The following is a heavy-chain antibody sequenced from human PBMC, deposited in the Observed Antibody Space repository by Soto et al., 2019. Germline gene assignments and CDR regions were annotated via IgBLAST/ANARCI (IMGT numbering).Heavy chain of an antibody. Sequence: PGESLNISCKTSGYTFSGHWISWVRQVPGRGLQWMGNIDPSDSYINYNPAFRGHVTFSVDKSSSTAYLHWSSLGPSETAIYYCARHGAAIWLGYWGQGTLVTVSS. CDR1: GYTFSGHW. J-gene: IGHJ4*02. CDR2: IDPSDSYI. V-gene: IGHV5-10-1*01. CDR3: ARHGAAIWLGY. D-gene: IGHD6-19*01.